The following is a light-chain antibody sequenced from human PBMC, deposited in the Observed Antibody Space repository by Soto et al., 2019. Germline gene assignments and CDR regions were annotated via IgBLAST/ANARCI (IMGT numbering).Light chain of an antibody. CDR3: QKYNSAPWT. CDR2: AAS. Sequence: DIQMTQSPSSLSASVGDRVTITCRASQGISNYLAWYQQKPGKVPKLLIYAASTLQSGVPSRFNGSGSGTDFTLTISSLQAEEVATYYCQKYNSAPWTFGQGTKVEIK. CDR1: QGISNY. J-gene: IGKJ1*01. V-gene: IGKV1-27*01.